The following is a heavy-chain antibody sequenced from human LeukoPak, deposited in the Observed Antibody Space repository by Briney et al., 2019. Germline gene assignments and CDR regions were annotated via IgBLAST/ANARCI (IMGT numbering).Heavy chain of an antibody. CDR3: AIDQEGMSTVTSGLSD. V-gene: IGHV3-30*02. D-gene: IGHD4-11*01. J-gene: IGHJ4*02. Sequence: GGTLRLTCAVSGFTFINYDMHWVRQPPAKGLEWVAFIRYDGSNKYYADSVKGLFTISRDHSKNMLYLQMNSLRGEDTAVYCCAIDQEGMSTVTSGLSDWGRETVVTVSS. CDR1: GFTFINYD. CDR2: IRYDGSNK.